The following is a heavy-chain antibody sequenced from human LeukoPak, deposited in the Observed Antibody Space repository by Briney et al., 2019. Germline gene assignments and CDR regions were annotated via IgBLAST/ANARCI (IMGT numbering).Heavy chain of an antibody. CDR2: INPNSGGT. Sequence: ASVKVSCKASGYTFTGYYMHWVRQAPGQRPEWMGWINPNSGGTNYAQKFQGWVTMTRDTSISTAYMELSRLRSDDTAVYYCARDRGYYYGSGSYGSLGYFDLWGRGTLVTVSS. D-gene: IGHD3-10*01. J-gene: IGHJ2*01. CDR1: GYTFTGYY. V-gene: IGHV1-2*04. CDR3: ARDRGYYYGSGSYGSLGYFDL.